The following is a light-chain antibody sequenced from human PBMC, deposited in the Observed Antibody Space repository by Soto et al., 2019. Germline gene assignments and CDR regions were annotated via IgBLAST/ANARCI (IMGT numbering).Light chain of an antibody. Sequence: SQSPCTLSLSTGERATLSCRASERLSSVYLACYQQRPGQPPRLLIYGASNRATGIPDRFSGSGSGTDFTLTISRLEPEDFAVYYCQQYGSSSWTFAQGTKVAIK. J-gene: IGKJ1*01. CDR2: GAS. V-gene: IGKV3-20*01. CDR1: ERLSSVY. CDR3: QQYGSSSWT.